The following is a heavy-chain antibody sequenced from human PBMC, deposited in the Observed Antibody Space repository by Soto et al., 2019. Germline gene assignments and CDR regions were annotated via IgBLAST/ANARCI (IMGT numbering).Heavy chain of an antibody. CDR2: ISANNGDT. Sequence: QVQLVQSGAEVKKPGASVKVSCKASGYTFTSHGISWVRQAPGQGLEWMGWISANNGDTNYAQKFQGRVTVTTDTSSRTDYVDLRNLRSEDTAVYFCAGMVRGSSIDSCHYIDVWGKWTTVTVSS. V-gene: IGHV1-18*01. CDR3: AGMVRGSSIDSCHYIDV. CDR1: GYTFTSHG. J-gene: IGHJ6*03. D-gene: IGHD3-10*01.